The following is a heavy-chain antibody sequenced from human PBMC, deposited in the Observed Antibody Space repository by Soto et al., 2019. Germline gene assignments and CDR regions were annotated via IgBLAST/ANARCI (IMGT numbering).Heavy chain of an antibody. J-gene: IGHJ4*02. D-gene: IGHD3-10*01. CDR3: ARDDSGGYGSGSYDY. CDR2: ISAYNGNT. V-gene: IGHV1-18*01. CDR1: GYTFTSYG. Sequence: ASVKVSCKASGYTFTSYGISWVRQAPGQGLEWMGWISAYNGNTNYAQKLQGRVTMTTDTSTSTAYMELRSLRSDATAVYYCARDDSGGYGSGSYDYWGQGTLVTVSS.